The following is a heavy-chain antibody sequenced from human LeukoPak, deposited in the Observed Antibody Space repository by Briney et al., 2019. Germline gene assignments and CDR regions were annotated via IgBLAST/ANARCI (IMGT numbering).Heavy chain of an antibody. CDR2: ISGSGGNT. J-gene: IGHJ4*02. Sequence: PGGSLRLCCAASGFTFSNYAMSWVRQAPGRGLEWVSAISGSGGNTYYADSVKGRFTISRDNSKNTLYLQMNSLRAEDTAVYYCAKGDILTAATDYWGQGTLVTVSS. CDR1: GFTFSNYA. V-gene: IGHV3-23*01. D-gene: IGHD3-9*01. CDR3: AKGDILTAATDY.